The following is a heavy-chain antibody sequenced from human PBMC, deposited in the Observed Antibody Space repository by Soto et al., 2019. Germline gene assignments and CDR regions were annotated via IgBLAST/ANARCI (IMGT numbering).Heavy chain of an antibody. Sequence: QVQLVQSGAEVKKPVSSVKVSCKASGGTFSSYAISWVRQAPGQGLEWMGGIIPIFGTANYAQKFQGRVTITADESTSTAYMELSSLRSEDTAVYYCARGGYQLMWDYYYGMDVWGQGTTVTVSS. CDR2: IIPIFGTA. D-gene: IGHD2-2*01. V-gene: IGHV1-69*12. CDR1: GGTFSSYA. CDR3: ARGGYQLMWDYYYGMDV. J-gene: IGHJ6*02.